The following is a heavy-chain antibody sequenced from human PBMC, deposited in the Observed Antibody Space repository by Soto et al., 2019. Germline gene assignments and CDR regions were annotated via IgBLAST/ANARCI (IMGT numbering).Heavy chain of an antibody. J-gene: IGHJ4*02. Sequence: QVQLQESGPGLVKPSGTLSLTCAVSGGSISSSNWWSWVRQPPGKGLEWIGEIYHSGSTNYNPSLKSRVTISVDKSKNQFSLKLSSVTAADTAVYYCARCGNYYDSSGYYTNFDYWGQGTLVTVSS. V-gene: IGHV4-4*02. CDR2: IYHSGST. D-gene: IGHD3-22*01. CDR1: GGSISSSNW. CDR3: ARCGNYYDSSGYYTNFDY.